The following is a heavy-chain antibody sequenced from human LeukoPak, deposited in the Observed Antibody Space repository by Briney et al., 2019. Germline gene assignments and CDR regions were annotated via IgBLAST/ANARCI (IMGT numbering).Heavy chain of an antibody. CDR3: ARWGSTWPHYFDY. J-gene: IGHJ4*02. V-gene: IGHV4-30-4*01. Sequence: PSQTLPLTCTVSGGSINSGDYYWSWIRQPPGKGLEWIGYIYYSGSTYYNPSLKSRVIISVDTSKNQFSLKLGSVTAADTAVYYCARWGSTWPHYFDYWGQGTLVTVSS. CDR1: GGSINSGDYY. D-gene: IGHD2-2*01. CDR2: IYYSGST.